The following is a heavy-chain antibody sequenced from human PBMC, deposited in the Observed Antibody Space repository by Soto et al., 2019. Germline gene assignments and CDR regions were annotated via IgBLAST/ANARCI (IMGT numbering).Heavy chain of an antibody. CDR3: ARGYSSSRYGYYFDY. D-gene: IGHD6-13*01. Sequence: EVQLVESGGGLVQPGGSLRLSCAASGFTFSSYSMNWVRQAPGKGLEWVSYISSSSSTIYYADSVKGRFTISRDNAKNSLYLQMNSLRAEDTAVYYCARGYSSSRYGYYFDYWGQGTLVTVSS. V-gene: IGHV3-48*01. CDR1: GFTFSSYS. J-gene: IGHJ4*02. CDR2: ISSSSSTI.